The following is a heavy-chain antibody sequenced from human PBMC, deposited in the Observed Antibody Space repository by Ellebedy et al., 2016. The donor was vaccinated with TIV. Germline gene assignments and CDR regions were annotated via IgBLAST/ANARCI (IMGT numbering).Heavy chain of an antibody. CDR1: GFTFSNYA. CDR3: AKGGYSSGWNEGY. J-gene: IGHJ4*02. V-gene: IGHV3-23*01. CDR2: ISGSGGST. Sequence: GESLKISCAASGFTFSNYAMSWVRQAPGKGLEWVSAISGSGGSTYYADSVQGRFTMSRDNSKSTLYVQMNSLRAEDTAVYYCAKGGYSSGWNEGYWGQGTLVTVSS. D-gene: IGHD6-19*01.